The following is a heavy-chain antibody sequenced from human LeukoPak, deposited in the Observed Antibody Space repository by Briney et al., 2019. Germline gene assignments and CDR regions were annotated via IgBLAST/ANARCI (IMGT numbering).Heavy chain of an antibody. CDR1: GFTFNDYY. CDR2: ISSRGSSK. D-gene: IGHD2-15*01. J-gene: IGHJ6*03. CDR3: ARVLRYCSGGNCYSGGLGYMDV. V-gene: IGHV3-11*01. Sequence: GGSLRLSCAASGFTFNDYYMTWIRQAPGKGLEWVSYISSRGSSKYYADSVRGRFTISRDNAKNSLFLQMNSLRAEDTAVYYCARVLRYCSGGNCYSGGLGYMDVWGKGTTVTISS.